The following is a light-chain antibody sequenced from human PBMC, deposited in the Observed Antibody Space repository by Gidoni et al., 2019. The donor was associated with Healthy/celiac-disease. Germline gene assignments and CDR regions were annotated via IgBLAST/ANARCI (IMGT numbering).Light chain of an antibody. CDR3: QQPIRA. CDR2: KAS. J-gene: IGKJ1*01. Sequence: IQLTQSPSTLSASVGDRVTITCRASQSISSWLAWYQQKPGKAPKLLIYKASSLESGVPSRFSGSGSGTECTLNISSLQPDDCEKYYCQQPIRAFXXXAKVEIK. V-gene: IGKV1-5*03. CDR1: QSISSW.